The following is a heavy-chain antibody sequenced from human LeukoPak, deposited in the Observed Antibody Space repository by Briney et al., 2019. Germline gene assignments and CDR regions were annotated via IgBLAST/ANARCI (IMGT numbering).Heavy chain of an antibody. D-gene: IGHD3-22*01. CDR3: ARVGYYRLDY. V-gene: IGHV4-4*02. CDR2: IYHSGST. Sequence: SETLSLTCAVSGGSISSSNWWSWVRQPPGKGLEWIGEIYHSGSTNYNPSLKSRVTISVDTSKNQFSLKLNSVTAADTAVYYCARVGYYRLDYWGQGILVTVSS. CDR1: GGSISSSNW. J-gene: IGHJ4*02.